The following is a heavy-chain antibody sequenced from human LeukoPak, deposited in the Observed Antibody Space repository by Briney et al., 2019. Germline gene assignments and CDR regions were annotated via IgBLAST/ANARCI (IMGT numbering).Heavy chain of an antibody. CDR1: GFTFSSYA. Sequence: GGSLRLSCAASGFTFSSYAMSWVRQAPGKGLEWVSAISGSGGSTYYADSVKGRFTISRDNSKNTLYLKMNSLRAEDTAVYYCAKDDALGYDFWSGYSNFDYWGQGTLVTVSS. V-gene: IGHV3-23*01. J-gene: IGHJ4*02. D-gene: IGHD3-3*01. CDR3: AKDDALGYDFWSGYSNFDY. CDR2: ISGSGGST.